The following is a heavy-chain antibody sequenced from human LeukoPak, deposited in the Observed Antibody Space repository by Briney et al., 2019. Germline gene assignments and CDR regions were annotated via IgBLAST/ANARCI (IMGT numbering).Heavy chain of an antibody. CDR1: GFTFSSYG. Sequence: PGGSLRLSCAASGFTFSSYGMHWVRQAPGKGLEWVAVIWYDGSNKYYADSVKGRFTISRDNSKNTLYLQMNSLRAEGTAVYYCARGPPADYYMDVWGKGTTVTVSS. CDR2: IWYDGSNK. J-gene: IGHJ6*03. V-gene: IGHV3-33*01. CDR3: ARGPPADYYMDV.